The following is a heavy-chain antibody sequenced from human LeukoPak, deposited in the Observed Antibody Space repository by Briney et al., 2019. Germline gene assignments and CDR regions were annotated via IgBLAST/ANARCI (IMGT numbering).Heavy chain of an antibody. Sequence: ASVKVSCKASGYTFTSYGISWVRQAPGQGLEWMGWISAYNGNTNYAQKLQGRVTMTTDTSTSTAYMELRSLRSDDTAVYYCARDTCSSTSCFQRSSWFDPWGQGTLVTVSS. J-gene: IGHJ5*02. CDR3: ARDTCSSTSCFQRSSWFDP. V-gene: IGHV1-18*04. D-gene: IGHD2-2*01. CDR1: GYTFTSYG. CDR2: ISAYNGNT.